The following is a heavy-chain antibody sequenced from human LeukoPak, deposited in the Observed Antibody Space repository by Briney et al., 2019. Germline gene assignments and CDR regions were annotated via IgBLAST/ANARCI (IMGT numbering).Heavy chain of an antibody. V-gene: IGHV3-48*03. Sequence: PGGSLRLSCAASGFTFSSYEMNWVRQAPGKGLEWVSYISSSGSTIYYADSVKGRFTISRDNAKNSLYLQMNSLRAEDTAVYYCARVSSGGIVATTYYYYYYYMDVWGKGTTVTISS. CDR3: ARVSSGGIVATTYYYYYYYMDV. J-gene: IGHJ6*03. CDR2: ISSSGSTI. CDR1: GFTFSSYE. D-gene: IGHD5-12*01.